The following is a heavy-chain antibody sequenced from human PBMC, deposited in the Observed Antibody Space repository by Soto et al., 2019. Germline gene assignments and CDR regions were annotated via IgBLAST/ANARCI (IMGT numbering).Heavy chain of an antibody. Sequence: SETLSLTCSVSGGSISGSYWSWIRQSPGKGLEWLGYVYYTGSTNYSPSLRSRVSISVDTSKNEFSLRLSSVTAADTAVYFCARSVAVPGAHIDYWGQGAQVTVSS. V-gene: IGHV4-59*01. J-gene: IGHJ4*02. D-gene: IGHD6-19*01. CDR3: ARSVAVPGAHIDY. CDR2: VYYTGST. CDR1: GGSISGSY.